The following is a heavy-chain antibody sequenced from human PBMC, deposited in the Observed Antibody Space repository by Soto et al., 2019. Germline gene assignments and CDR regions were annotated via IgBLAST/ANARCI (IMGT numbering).Heavy chain of an antibody. CDR3: ARPPDHDFAGVAHGMDV. CDR1: GFSFSRYA. D-gene: IGHD3-3*01. J-gene: IGHJ6*02. CDR2: ISYDGSNK. Sequence: QVQLVESGGGVVQPGRSLRLSCAASGFSFSRYAMHWVRQAPGKGLEWVAVISYDGSNKDYADSVKGRFTISRDNSKNTLYVQMNSLRAEDTAVYYCARPPDHDFAGVAHGMDVWGQGTTVTVSS. V-gene: IGHV3-30-3*01.